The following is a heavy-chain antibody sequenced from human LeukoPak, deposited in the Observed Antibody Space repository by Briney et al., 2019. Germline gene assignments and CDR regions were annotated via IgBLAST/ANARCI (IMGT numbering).Heavy chain of an antibody. Sequence: PSETLSLTCAVYGGSFSGYYWSWIRQPPGKGLEWIGEINHSGSTNYNPSLKSRVTISVDTSKNQFSLKPSSVTAADTAVYYCARANYSSGYTADYWGQGTLVTVSS. CDR3: ARANYSSGYTADY. CDR2: INHSGST. V-gene: IGHV4-34*01. D-gene: IGHD5-12*01. CDR1: GGSFSGYY. J-gene: IGHJ4*02.